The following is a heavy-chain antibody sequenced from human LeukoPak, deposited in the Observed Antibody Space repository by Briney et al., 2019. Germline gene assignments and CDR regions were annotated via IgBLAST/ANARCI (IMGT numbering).Heavy chain of an antibody. CDR2: IKSKTDGGTT. CDR1: GFTFSNYA. Sequence: GGSLRLSCAASGFTFSNYAVSWVRQAPGKGLEWVGRIKSKTDGGTTDYAAPVKGRFTISRDDSKNTLYLQMNSLKTEDTAVYYCTTDNLAYCGGDCRDYYYYGMDVWGQGTTVTVSS. J-gene: IGHJ6*02. CDR3: TTDNLAYCGGDCRDYYYYGMDV. D-gene: IGHD2-21*02. V-gene: IGHV3-15*01.